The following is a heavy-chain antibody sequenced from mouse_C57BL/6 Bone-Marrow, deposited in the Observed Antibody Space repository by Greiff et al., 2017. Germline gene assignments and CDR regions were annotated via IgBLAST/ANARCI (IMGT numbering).Heavy chain of an antibody. D-gene: IGHD2-3*01. V-gene: IGHV1-55*01. CDR2: IYPGSGST. Sequence: VQLQQPGAELVKPGASVKMSCKASGYTFTSYWITWVKQRPGQGLAWIGDIYPGSGSTNYNEKFKSKATLTVDTSSSTAYMQLSSLTSEDSAVYYCARDGPWYFDVWGTGTTVTVSS. CDR1: GYTFTSYW. CDR3: ARDGPWYFDV. J-gene: IGHJ1*03.